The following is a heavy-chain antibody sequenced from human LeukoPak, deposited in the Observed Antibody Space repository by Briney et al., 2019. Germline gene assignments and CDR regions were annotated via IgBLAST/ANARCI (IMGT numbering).Heavy chain of an antibody. D-gene: IGHD6-19*01. Sequence: ASVKVSCKVSGYTLTELSMHWVRQAPGKGLEWMGGFDPEDGETIYAQKFQGRVTMTEDTSTDTAYMELSSLRSEDTAVYYCAREVPDSGWAAYHYYYIDVWGKGTTVTISS. V-gene: IGHV1-24*01. CDR1: GYTLTELS. CDR2: FDPEDGET. J-gene: IGHJ6*03. CDR3: AREVPDSGWAAYHYYYIDV.